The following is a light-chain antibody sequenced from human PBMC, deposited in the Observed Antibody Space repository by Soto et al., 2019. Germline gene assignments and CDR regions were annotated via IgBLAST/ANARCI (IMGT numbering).Light chain of an antibody. CDR1: QSVSTF. Sequence: EIVLTQSPATLSLSPGERATLSCRASQSVSTFLAWYQQKPGQVPRLLISEASNRATGIPPRFSGSGSGTDFTLTISSLEPEDFGVYYCQQFGSSIPHTFGQGTKLEIK. CDR3: QQFGSSIPHT. V-gene: IGKV3-11*01. J-gene: IGKJ2*01. CDR2: EAS.